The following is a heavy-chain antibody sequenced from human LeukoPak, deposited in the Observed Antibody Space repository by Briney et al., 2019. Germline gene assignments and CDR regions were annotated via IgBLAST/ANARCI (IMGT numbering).Heavy chain of an antibody. CDR1: GGSVSSGSYY. Sequence: SETLSLTCIGSGGSVSSGSYYWSWIRQPPGKGLEWIGYIYNSVRTNYNPSLKSRVTISVDTSKNQLSLKLSSVTAADTAVYFCVRDLVATIDHYYYGMDVWGQGTTVTVSS. V-gene: IGHV4-61*01. CDR3: VRDLVATIDHYYYGMDV. CDR2: IYNSVRT. D-gene: IGHD5-12*01. J-gene: IGHJ6*02.